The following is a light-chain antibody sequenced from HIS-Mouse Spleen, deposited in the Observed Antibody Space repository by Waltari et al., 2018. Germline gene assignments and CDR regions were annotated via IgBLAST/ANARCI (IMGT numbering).Light chain of an antibody. CDR3: QVWDSSTAV. CDR2: RDS. CDR1: NIGSKN. V-gene: IGLV3-9*01. J-gene: IGLJ3*02. Sequence: SYELTQPLSVSVALGQTARITCGGNNIGSKNVHWYQQKPGQAPVLVIYRDSNRPSGIPWRFSGSNSGNTATLTISRAQAGDEADYYCQVWDSSTAVFGGGTKLTVL.